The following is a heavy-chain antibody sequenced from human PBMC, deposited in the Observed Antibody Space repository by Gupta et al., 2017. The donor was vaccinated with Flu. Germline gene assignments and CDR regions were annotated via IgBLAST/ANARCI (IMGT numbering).Heavy chain of an antibody. J-gene: IGHJ5*02. V-gene: IGHV1-69*01. CDR3: ARDLGSGTYGWFDT. CDR2: IVPFFPTT. CDR1: SSYS. D-gene: IGHD1-26*01. Sequence: SSYSINWVRQAPGQGLEWMGGIVPFFPTTNYAQKFQGRVTITADESTTTAYMELSSLRSDDTAVYYCARDLGSGTYGWFDTWGQGTLVTVSS.